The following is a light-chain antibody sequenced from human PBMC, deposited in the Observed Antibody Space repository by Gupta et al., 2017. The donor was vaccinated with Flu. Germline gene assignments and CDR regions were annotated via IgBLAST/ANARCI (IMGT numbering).Light chain of an antibody. CDR3: QQRSNGPPHS. V-gene: IGKV3-11*01. Sequence: ELVLTPSPATLSLSPGERATLSCRASQSVSSYLSWYQQKPGQAPRLLIYDASNRATGIPARFSGSGSGTDFTLTISSLEPEDFAVDYCQQRSNGPPHSFGQGTKLEIK. CDR2: DAS. J-gene: IGKJ2*03. CDR1: QSVSSY.